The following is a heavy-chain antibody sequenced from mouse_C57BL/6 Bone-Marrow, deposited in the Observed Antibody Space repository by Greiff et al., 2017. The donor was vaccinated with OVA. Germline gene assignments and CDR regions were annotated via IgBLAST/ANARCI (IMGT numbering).Heavy chain of an antibody. J-gene: IGHJ2*01. CDR3: ARVDYDGDSYYFDY. CDR1: GFTFSSYA. CDR2: ISDGGSST. V-gene: IGHV5-4*03. D-gene: IGHD1-1*01. Sequence: EVKLVESGGGLVKPGGSLKLSCAASGFTFSSYAMSWVRQTPAKSLEWVAPISDGGSSTYYPDNVKGRFTISRDNAKNNLYLQMSHLKSEDTAKYYCARVDYDGDSYYFDYWGQGTTLTVSS.